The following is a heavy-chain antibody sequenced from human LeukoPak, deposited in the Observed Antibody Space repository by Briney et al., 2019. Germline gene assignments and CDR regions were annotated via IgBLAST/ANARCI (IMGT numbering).Heavy chain of an antibody. Sequence: NPSETLSLTCTVSDGSINNYYWSWIRQPAGKGLEWIGRIYTRGSTNYNPSLKSRVTMSVDTSKNQFSLKLSSVTAADTAVYYCARGRYCSADICSGGDAFDIWGQGTMVSVSS. CDR3: ARGRYCSADICSGGDAFDI. J-gene: IGHJ3*02. V-gene: IGHV4-4*07. D-gene: IGHD2-15*01. CDR2: IYTRGST. CDR1: DGSINNYY.